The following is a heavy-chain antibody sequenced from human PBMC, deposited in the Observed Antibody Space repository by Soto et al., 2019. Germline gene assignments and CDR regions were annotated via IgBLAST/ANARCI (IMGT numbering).Heavy chain of an antibody. CDR2: INPNSGGT. J-gene: IGHJ4*02. CDR3: AFLSSGWYIRIYFYF. D-gene: IGHD6-19*01. Sequence: ASVKVSCKASGYTFTGYYMHWVRQAPGQGLEWMGWINPNSGGTNYAQKFQGWVTMTRDTSISTAYMELSRLRSDDTAVYYCAFLSSGWYIRIYFYFCGQGSLVPVSS. CDR1: GYTFTGYY. V-gene: IGHV1-2*04.